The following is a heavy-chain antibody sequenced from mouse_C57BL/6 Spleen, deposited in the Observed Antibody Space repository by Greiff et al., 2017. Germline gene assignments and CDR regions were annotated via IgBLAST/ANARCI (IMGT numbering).Heavy chain of an antibody. J-gene: IGHJ3*01. CDR1: GFNIKDDY. Sequence: VHVKQSGAELVRPGASVKLSCTASGFNIKDDYMPWVKQRPEQGLEWIGWIDPENGDTEYASKFQGKATITADTSSNTAYLQLSSLTSEDTAAYYCNADYGNYDGFAYWGQGTLVTFSA. CDR3: NADYGNYDGFAY. V-gene: IGHV14-4*01. CDR2: IDPENGDT. D-gene: IGHD2-1*01.